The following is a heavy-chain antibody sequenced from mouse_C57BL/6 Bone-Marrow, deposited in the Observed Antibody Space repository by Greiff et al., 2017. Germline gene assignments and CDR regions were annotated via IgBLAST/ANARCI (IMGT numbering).Heavy chain of an antibody. CDR3: TRITTVVYYYAMDY. Sequence: EVQRVESGEGLVKPGGSLKLSCAASGFTFSSYAMSWVRQTPEKRLGWVAYISSGGDYIYYADPVKGRFTISRDNARNTLYLQMSSLKSEDTAMYYCTRITTVVYYYAMDYWGQGTSVTVSS. V-gene: IGHV5-9-1*02. CDR2: ISSGGDYI. J-gene: IGHJ4*01. D-gene: IGHD1-1*01. CDR1: GFTFSSYA.